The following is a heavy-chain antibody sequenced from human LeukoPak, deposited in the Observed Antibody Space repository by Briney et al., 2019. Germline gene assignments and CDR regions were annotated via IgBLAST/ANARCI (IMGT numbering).Heavy chain of an antibody. CDR1: GGSISSSSYH. D-gene: IGHD5-18*01. CDR2: IYYSGST. J-gene: IGHJ4*02. Sequence: KPSETLSLTCTVSGGSISSSSYHWGWIRQPPGKGLEWIGSIYYSGSTYYNPSLKSRVTISVDTSKNQFSLKLSSVTAADTAVYYCARHNTGGYSYGYYFDYWGQGTLVTVSS. CDR3: ARHNTGGYSYGYYFDY. V-gene: IGHV4-39*01.